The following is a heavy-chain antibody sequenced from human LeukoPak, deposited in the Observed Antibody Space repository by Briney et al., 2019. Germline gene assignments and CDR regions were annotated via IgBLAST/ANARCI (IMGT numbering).Heavy chain of an antibody. CDR1: GFTFSSYS. CDR2: ISSSSSYI. J-gene: IGHJ4*02. V-gene: IGHV3-21*01. D-gene: IGHD5-18*01. Sequence: GGSLRLSCAASGFTFSSYSMNWVRQAPGKGLEWVSSISSSSSYIYYADSVKGRFTISRDNAKNSLYLRMNSLRAEDTAVYYCARAPTSMAPDYWGQGTLVTVSS. CDR3: ARAPTSMAPDY.